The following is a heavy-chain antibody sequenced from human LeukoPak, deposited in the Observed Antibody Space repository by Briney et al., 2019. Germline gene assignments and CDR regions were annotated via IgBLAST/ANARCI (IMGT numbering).Heavy chain of an antibody. D-gene: IGHD6-19*01. CDR1: GGTFSSYA. CDR3: ARERYSSGWYEGGY. V-gene: IGHV1-69*04. CDR2: IIPILGIA. J-gene: IGHJ4*02. Sequence: ASVKVSCKASGGTFSSYAISWVRQAPGQGLEWMGRIIPILGIANYAQKFQGRVTITADKSTSTAYMELSSLRSEDTAVYYCARERYSSGWYEGGYWGQGTLVTVSS.